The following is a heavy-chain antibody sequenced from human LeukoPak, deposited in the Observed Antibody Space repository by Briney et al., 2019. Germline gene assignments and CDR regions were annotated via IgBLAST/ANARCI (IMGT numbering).Heavy chain of an antibody. Sequence: PGRSLRLSCAASGFTFSSYAMHRVRQAPGKGLEWVAVISYDGSNKYYADSVKGRFTISRDNSKNTLYLQMNSLRAEDTAVYYCARLMVYAIRRYYYYGMDVWGQGTTVTVSS. CDR3: ARLMVYAIRRYYYYGMDV. CDR2: ISYDGSNK. CDR1: GFTFSSYA. V-gene: IGHV3-30-3*01. J-gene: IGHJ6*02. D-gene: IGHD2-8*01.